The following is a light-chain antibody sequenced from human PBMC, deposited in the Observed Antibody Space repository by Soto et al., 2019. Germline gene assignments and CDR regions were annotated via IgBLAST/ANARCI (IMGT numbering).Light chain of an antibody. J-gene: IGKJ5*01. CDR1: QGISTN. V-gene: IGKV1-12*01. CDR2: AAS. Sequence: DIQMTQSPSSVSASVGDRVTITCRASQGISTNLAWYQQKPGKAPKLLIYAASSLQTGVPPRFSGSGSGTDFTLTISSLQPEDFAIYYCQQANRVPLSFGQVTRLEIK. CDR3: QQANRVPLS.